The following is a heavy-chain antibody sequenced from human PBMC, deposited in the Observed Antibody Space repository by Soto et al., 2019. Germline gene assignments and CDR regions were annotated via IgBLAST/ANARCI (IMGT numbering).Heavy chain of an antibody. J-gene: IGHJ2*01. V-gene: IGHV3-9*01. CDR1: GFTFDDFA. Sequence: EMQLVESGGGLVQPGRSLRLSCAASGFTFDDFAMHWVRQAPGKGLEWVSGINWNSGDIDYADSVRGRFTISRDNAKNALYLQMNSLRAEAAALYYCVKDIGASGAYWYFDLWGRGTLVTVSS. D-gene: IGHD2-8*02. CDR2: INWNSGDI. CDR3: VKDIGASGAYWYFDL.